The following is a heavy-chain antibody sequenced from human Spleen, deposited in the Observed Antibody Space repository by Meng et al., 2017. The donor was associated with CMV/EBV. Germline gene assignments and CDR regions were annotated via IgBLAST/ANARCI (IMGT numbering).Heavy chain of an antibody. J-gene: IGHJ4*02. CDR3: ARGRKPGYSSSWYS. D-gene: IGHD6-13*01. CDR1: GCSFSGYY. CDR2: INHSGST. V-gene: IGHV4-34*01. Sequence: QVRLRQWRAGRLKPPEPLSPPCAVYGCSFSGYYWSWIRQPPGKGLEWIGEINHSGSTNYNPSLKSRVTISVDTSKNQFSLKLSSVTAADTAVYYCARGRKPGYSSSWYSWGQGTLVTVSS.